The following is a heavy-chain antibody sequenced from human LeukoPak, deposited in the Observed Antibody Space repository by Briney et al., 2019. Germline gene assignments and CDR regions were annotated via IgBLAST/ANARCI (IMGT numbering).Heavy chain of an antibody. CDR1: GGSITNFY. CDR3: ARSPGGGFDI. J-gene: IGHJ3*02. CDR2: IYYSGTI. V-gene: IGHV4-59*01. Sequence: SETLYLTCTVSGGSITNFYGGWIRQPPGKGLELIGYIYYSGTINYSPSLKSRVRISVDTSKKQFSLKLSSVTAADTAVYYCARSPGGGFDIWGQGTMVTVSS. D-gene: IGHD3-16*01.